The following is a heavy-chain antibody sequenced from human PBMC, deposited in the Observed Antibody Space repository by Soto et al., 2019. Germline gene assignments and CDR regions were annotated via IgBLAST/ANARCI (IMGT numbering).Heavy chain of an antibody. CDR1: GYTFTSYY. D-gene: IGHD1-7*01. CDR2: INPSGGST. J-gene: IGHJ6*02. Sequence: ASVKVSCKASGYTFTSYYMHWVRQAPGQGLEWMGIINPSGGSTSYAQKFQGRVTMTRDTSTSTVYMELSSLRSEDTAVYYCAREVRTGTTPFYGMDVWGQATTVTVSS. V-gene: IGHV1-46*01. CDR3: AREVRTGTTPFYGMDV.